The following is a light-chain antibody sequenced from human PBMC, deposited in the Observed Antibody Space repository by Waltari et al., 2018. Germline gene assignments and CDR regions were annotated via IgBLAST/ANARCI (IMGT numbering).Light chain of an antibody. V-gene: IGLV1-47*01. CDR3: AVWDDSLTGQVI. Sequence: QSVLTQPPSASGTPGQRGTISCSGSSSNIGTYYVYWDHHLPGTAPKRLISRNNQRPSGVPDRFSGSKSGTSASLAISGLRSEDEADYYCAVWDDSLTGQVIFGGGTKLTVL. CDR1: SSNIGTYY. J-gene: IGLJ2*01. CDR2: RNN.